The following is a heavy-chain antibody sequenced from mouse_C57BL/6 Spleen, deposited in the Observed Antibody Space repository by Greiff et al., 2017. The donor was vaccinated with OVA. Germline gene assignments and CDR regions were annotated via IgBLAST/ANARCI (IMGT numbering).Heavy chain of an antibody. CDR1: GYTFTSYW. CDR2: INPSSGYT. CDR3: ARDGHCLGKGFAY. V-gene: IGHV1-7*01. J-gene: IGHJ3*01. D-gene: IGHD2-14*01. Sequence: VQLQESGAELAKPGASVKLSCKASGYTFTSYWMHWVKQRPGQGLEWIGYINPSSGYTKYNQKFKDKATLTADKSSSTAYMQLSSLTCEDSAVYYCARDGHCLGKGFAYWGQGTLVTVSA.